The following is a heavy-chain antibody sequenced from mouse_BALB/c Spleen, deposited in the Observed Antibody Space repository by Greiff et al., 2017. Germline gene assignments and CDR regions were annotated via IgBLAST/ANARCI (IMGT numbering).Heavy chain of an antibody. D-gene: IGHD1-1*02. Sequence: EVQGVESGGGLVQPKGSLKLSCAASGFTFNTYAMHWVCQAPGKGLEWVARIRSKSNNYATYYADSVKDRFTISRDDSQSMLYLQMNNLKTEDTAMYYCVREGYGAYFDVWGAGTTVTVSS. J-gene: IGHJ1*01. CDR3: VREGYGAYFDV. CDR2: IRSKSNNYAT. V-gene: IGHV10-3*03. CDR1: GFTFNTYA.